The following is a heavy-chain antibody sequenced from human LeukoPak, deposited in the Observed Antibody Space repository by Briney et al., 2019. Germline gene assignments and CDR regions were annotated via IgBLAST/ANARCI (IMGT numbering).Heavy chain of an antibody. CDR2: IIPIFGTA. CDR3: ASAPQWLDLNARGMDV. V-gene: IGHV1-69*13. J-gene: IGHJ6*02. D-gene: IGHD6-19*01. CDR1: GGTFSSYA. Sequence: ASVKVSCKASGGTFSSYAISWVRQAPGQGLEWMGGIIPIFGTANYAQKFQGRVTITADESTSTAYMELSSLRSEDTAVYYCASAPQWLDLNARGMDVWGQGTTVTVSS.